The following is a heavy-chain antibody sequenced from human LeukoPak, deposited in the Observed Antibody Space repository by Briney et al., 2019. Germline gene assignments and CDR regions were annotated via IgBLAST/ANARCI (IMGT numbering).Heavy chain of an antibody. CDR1: GYTFTSYD. CDR2: MNPNSGNT. CDR3: ARGLRRATGGIFDY. J-gene: IGHJ4*02. V-gene: IGHV1-8*01. D-gene: IGHD1-26*01. Sequence: ASVKVSFKASGYTFTSYDINWVRQATGQGLEWMGWMNPNSGNTGYAQKFQGRVTMTRNTSISTVYMELSSLRSEDTAVYYCARGLRRATGGIFDYWGQGTLVTVSS.